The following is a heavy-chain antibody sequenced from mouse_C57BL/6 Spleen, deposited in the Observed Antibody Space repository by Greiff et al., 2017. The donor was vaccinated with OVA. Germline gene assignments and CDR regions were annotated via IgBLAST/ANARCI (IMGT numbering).Heavy chain of an antibody. D-gene: IGHD1-1*01. CDR2: INPSNGGT. CDR3: ARSHYYDEPYFDV. CDR1: GYTFTSYW. J-gene: IGHJ1*03. V-gene: IGHV1-53*01. Sequence: VQLQQPGTELVKPGASVKLSCKASGYTFTSYWMHWVKQRPGQGLEWIGNINPSNGGTNYNEKFKSKATLTVDKSSSTAYMQLSSLTSEDSAVYYCARSHYYDEPYFDVWGTGTTVTVSS.